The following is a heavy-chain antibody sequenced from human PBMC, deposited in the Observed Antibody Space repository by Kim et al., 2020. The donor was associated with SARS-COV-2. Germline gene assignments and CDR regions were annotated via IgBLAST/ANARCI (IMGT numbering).Heavy chain of an antibody. CDR1: GYTFSRYG. CDR3: ARVSYDVLTGYYGKPYSFD. V-gene: IGHV7-4-1*02. Sequence: ASVKVSCKASGYTFSRYGLNWVRKAPGQGLQWMGWINTNTGNPTYAQGFTGRFVFSLDTSVSTAYLQISSLKAEATAVYYCARVSYDVLTGYYGKPYSFD. J-gene: IGHJ4*01. D-gene: IGHD3-9*01. CDR2: INTNTGNP.